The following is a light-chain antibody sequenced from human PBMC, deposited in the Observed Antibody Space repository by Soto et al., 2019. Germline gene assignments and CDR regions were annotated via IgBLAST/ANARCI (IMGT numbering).Light chain of an antibody. CDR3: QQYGSSPPYT. V-gene: IGKV3-20*01. CDR2: GAF. CDR1: HSVSSSY. Sequence: EIVLTQSPGTLSLSPGERATLSCRASHSVSSSYLAWYQQKPGQAPRLLIYGAFSRATGIPDRFSGSGSGTDFTLTISRLXPEDIAVYYCQQYGSSPPYTFGQGTKLEIK. J-gene: IGKJ2*01.